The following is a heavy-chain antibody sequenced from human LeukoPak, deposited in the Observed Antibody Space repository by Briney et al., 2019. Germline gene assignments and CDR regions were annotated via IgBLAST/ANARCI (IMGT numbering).Heavy chain of an antibody. J-gene: IGHJ5*02. CDR3: ARLDAAAVAGLNWFDP. CDR2: IYPGDSDT. D-gene: IGHD6-19*01. CDR1: GYSFTSYW. V-gene: IGHV5-51*01. Sequence: GESLKISCKGSGYSFTSYWIGWVRQMPGKGLEWMGIIYPGDSDTRYSPSFQGQVTISADKSISTAYLQWSSLKASDTAMYYCARLDAAAVAGLNWFDPWGQGTLVTVSS.